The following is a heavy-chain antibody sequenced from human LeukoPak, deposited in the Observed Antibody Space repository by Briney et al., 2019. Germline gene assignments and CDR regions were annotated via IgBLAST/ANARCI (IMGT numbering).Heavy chain of an antibody. V-gene: IGHV3-11*01. Sequence: NAGGSLRLSCAASGFTFSDYYMTWIRQAPGKGLEWISYIADSGTTMYYADSVKGRFTMSRDNAKNSLYLQMNSLRVEDTAMYYCARVGSNWYWLDPWGQGTLVSVSS. CDR3: ARVGSNWYWLDP. CDR1: GFTFSDYY. J-gene: IGHJ5*02. D-gene: IGHD6-13*01. CDR2: IADSGTTM.